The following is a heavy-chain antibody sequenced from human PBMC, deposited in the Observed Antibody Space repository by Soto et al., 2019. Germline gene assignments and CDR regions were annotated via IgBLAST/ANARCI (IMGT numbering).Heavy chain of an antibody. CDR3: ARAPKVSGSSQTRPDF. Sequence: QVQLHQWGAGLLKPSETLSLACSIYSGSFSGYYWSWIRQPPGKGLEWIGEISQSGNTNYSPSLKSRVSISIDTSKKQFSLNLASVSAADTAVYYWARAPKVSGSSQTRPDFWGKGTLVTVSS. J-gene: IGHJ4*02. CDR1: SGSFSGYY. V-gene: IGHV4-34*01. D-gene: IGHD6-6*01. CDR2: ISQSGNT.